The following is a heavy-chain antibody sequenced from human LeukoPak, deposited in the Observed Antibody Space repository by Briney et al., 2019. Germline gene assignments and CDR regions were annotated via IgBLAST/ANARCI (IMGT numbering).Heavy chain of an antibody. CDR2: ISSSSSTI. Sequence: GGSLRLSCAASGFTFSSYSMNWVRQAPGKGLEWVSYISSSSSTIYYADSVKGRFTISRDNAKNSLYLQMNSLRAEDTAVYYCARGGTTLDYWGQGTLVTVPS. D-gene: IGHD1-1*01. J-gene: IGHJ4*02. V-gene: IGHV3-48*01. CDR1: GFTFSSYS. CDR3: ARGGTTLDY.